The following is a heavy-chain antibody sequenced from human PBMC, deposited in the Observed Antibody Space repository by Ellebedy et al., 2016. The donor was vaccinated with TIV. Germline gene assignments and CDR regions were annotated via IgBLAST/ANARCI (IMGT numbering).Heavy chain of an antibody. Sequence: GESLKISXAASGFTFSSYAMSWVRQAPGKGLEWVSAISGSGGSTYYADSVKGRFTISRDNSKNTLYLQMNSLRAEDTAVYYCARRGGPFDYWGQGTLVTVSS. CDR2: ISGSGGST. V-gene: IGHV3-23*01. CDR1: GFTFSSYA. D-gene: IGHD3-10*01. CDR3: ARRGGPFDY. J-gene: IGHJ4*02.